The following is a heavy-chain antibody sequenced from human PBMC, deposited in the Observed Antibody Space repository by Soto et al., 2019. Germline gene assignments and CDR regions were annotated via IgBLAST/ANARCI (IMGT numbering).Heavy chain of an antibody. CDR3: ARVGPTGWFDP. J-gene: IGHJ5*02. V-gene: IGHV1-2*02. CDR2: INTKTCGT. Sequence: QVHLVQSGAEVKKPRPSVKVSCKSSGYSFTDYYMHWVRQAPGQGLEWMGWINTKTCGTNDSQRVQGRVTMTGDTSTNTAYMELSRLRSAATAVYYCARVGPTGWFDPWGQGTVVTVSS. CDR1: GYSFTDYY.